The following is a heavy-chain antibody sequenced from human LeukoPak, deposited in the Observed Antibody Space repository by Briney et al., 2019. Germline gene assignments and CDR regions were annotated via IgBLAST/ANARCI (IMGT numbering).Heavy chain of an antibody. CDR2: IKQDGREK. D-gene: IGHD6-6*01. CDR3: ARDLDPSSSPFPYYFDY. CDR1: GFTFSSYW. V-gene: IGHV3-7*01. J-gene: IGHJ4*02. Sequence: GGPLRLSCAASGFTFSSYWMSWVRQAPGKGLEWVANIKQDGREKYYVDSVKGRFTISRDNAKNSLYLQMNSLRAVDTAVYYCARDLDPSSSPFPYYFDYWGQGTLVTVSS.